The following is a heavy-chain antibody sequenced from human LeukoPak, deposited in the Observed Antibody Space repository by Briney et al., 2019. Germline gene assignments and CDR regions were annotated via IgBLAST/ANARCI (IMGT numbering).Heavy chain of an antibody. V-gene: IGHV4-59*08. D-gene: IGHD3-22*01. J-gene: IGHJ4*02. CDR1: GGSISSYY. CDR2: IYYSGST. Sequence: SETLSLTCTVSGGSISSYYWSWIRQPPGKGLEWIGYIYYSGSTNYNPSLKSRVTISVDTSKNQFPLKLSSVTAADTAVYYCARISPPYYYDSSGYQWGQGTLVTVSS. CDR3: ARISPPYYYDSSGYQ.